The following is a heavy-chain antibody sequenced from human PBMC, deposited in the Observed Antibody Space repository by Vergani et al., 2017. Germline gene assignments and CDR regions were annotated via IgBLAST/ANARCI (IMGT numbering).Heavy chain of an antibody. V-gene: IGHV3-73*01. D-gene: IGHD3-22*01. CDR3: TGPRFYDSSGYYYY. CDR2: IRSKANSYAT. Sequence: VQLVESGGGLVKPGGSLRLSCAASGFTFSGSAMHWVRQASGKGLEWVGRIRSKANSYATAYAASVKGRFTISRDDSKNTAYLQMNSLKTEDTAVYYCTGPRFYDSSGYYYYWGQGTLVTVSS. J-gene: IGHJ4*02. CDR1: GFTFSGSA.